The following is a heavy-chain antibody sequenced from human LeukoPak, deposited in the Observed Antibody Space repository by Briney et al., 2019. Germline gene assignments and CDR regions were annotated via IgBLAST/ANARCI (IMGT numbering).Heavy chain of an antibody. CDR3: ARGYPQDYDILTGYPQFDY. CDR1: GGSISSYY. D-gene: IGHD3-9*01. V-gene: IGHV4-4*07. J-gene: IGHJ4*02. CDR2: IYTSGST. Sequence: SETLSLTCTVSGGSISSYYWSWIRQPAGKGLEWIGRIYTSGSTNYNPSLKSRVTISVDTSKNQFSLKLSSVTAADTAVYYCARGYPQDYDILTGYPQFDYWGQGTLVTVSS.